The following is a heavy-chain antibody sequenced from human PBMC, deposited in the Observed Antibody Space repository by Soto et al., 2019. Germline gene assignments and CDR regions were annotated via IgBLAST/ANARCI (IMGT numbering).Heavy chain of an antibody. V-gene: IGHV3-9*01. CDR1: GFTFDDYA. Sequence: PGGSLRLSCAASGFTFDDYAMHWVRQPPGKGLEWVSGISWNSGSIGYADSVKGRFTISRDNAKNSLYLQMNSLRADDTALYYCAKSIFSNSWFEYYGMDVWGQGTAVTVSS. D-gene: IGHD2-2*01. J-gene: IGHJ6*02. CDR2: ISWNSGSI. CDR3: AKSIFSNSWFEYYGMDV.